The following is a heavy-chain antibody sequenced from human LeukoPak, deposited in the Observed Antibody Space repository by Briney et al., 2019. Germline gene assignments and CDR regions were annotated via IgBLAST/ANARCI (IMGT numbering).Heavy chain of an antibody. CDR1: GGSFSGYY. CDR3: ARGSNDYGDYLRWFDP. CDR2: INHSGST. D-gene: IGHD4-17*01. V-gene: IGHV4-34*01. J-gene: IGHJ5*02. Sequence: SETLSLTCAVYGGSFSGYYWSWIRQPPGKGLEWIGEINHSGSTNYNPSLKSRVTISVDTSKNQFPLKLSSVTAADTAVYYCARGSNDYGDYLRWFDPWGQGTLVTVSS.